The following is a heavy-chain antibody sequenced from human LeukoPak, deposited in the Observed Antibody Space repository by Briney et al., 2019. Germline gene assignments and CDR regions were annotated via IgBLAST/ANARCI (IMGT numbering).Heavy chain of an antibody. Sequence: AGGSLRLSCAASGFTFSSYAMHWVRQAPGKGLEYVSAISSNGGSTYYANSVKGRFTISRDNSKNTLYLQMGSLRAEDTAVYYCARVFSNYYYGMDVWGQGTTVTVSS. V-gene: IGHV3-64*01. J-gene: IGHJ6*02. CDR2: ISSNGGST. CDR1: GFTFSSYA. D-gene: IGHD2-2*01. CDR3: ARVFSNYYYGMDV.